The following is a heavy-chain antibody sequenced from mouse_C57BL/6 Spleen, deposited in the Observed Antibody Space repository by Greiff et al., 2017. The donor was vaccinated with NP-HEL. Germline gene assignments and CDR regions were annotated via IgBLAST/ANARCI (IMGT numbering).Heavy chain of an antibody. CDR1: GFSLTSYG. D-gene: IGHD1-1*01. CDR3: ARNGILRRYFDV. Sequence: VKLVESGPGLVQPSQSLSITCTVSGFSLTSYGVHWVRQSPGKGLEWLGVIWSGGSTDYNAAFISRLSISKDNSKSQVFFKMNSLQADDTAIYYCARNGILRRYFDVWGTGTTVTVSS. CDR2: IWSGGST. V-gene: IGHV2-2*01. J-gene: IGHJ1*03.